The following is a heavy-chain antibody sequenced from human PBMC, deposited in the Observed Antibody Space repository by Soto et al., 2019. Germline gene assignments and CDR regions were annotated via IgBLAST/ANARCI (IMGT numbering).Heavy chain of an antibody. CDR1: GFTFSDHY. D-gene: IGHD3-22*01. V-gene: IGHV3-72*01. CDR2: TRNRDNGYTT. CDR3: SINYYDTSGYSIDI. Sequence: PGGSLRLSCAASGFTFSDHYMAWVRQAPGKGLEWVGRTRNRDNGYTTEYAASVKGRFTISRDASKNSLYLQMSSLQTEDTAVYYCSINYYDTSGYSIDIWGQGTMVTVSS. J-gene: IGHJ3*02.